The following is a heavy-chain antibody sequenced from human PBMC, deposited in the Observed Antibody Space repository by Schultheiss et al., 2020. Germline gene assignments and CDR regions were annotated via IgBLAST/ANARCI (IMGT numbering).Heavy chain of an antibody. CDR1: GFTFSDYY. CDR2: ISSSGSTI. D-gene: IGHD1-14*01. CDR3: AKGNVRTWYLAY. V-gene: IGHV3-11*04. Sequence: GGSLRLSCAASGFTFSDYYMSWIRQAPGKGLEWVSYISSSGSTIYYADSVKGRFTISRDNSKNTLYLQMNSLRAEDTAVYYCAKGNVRTWYLAYWGQGTLVTVSS. J-gene: IGHJ4*02.